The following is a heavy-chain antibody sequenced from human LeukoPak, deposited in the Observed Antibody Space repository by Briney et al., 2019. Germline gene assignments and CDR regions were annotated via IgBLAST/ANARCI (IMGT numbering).Heavy chain of an antibody. Sequence: SETLSLTCTVSGGSISSGSYYWSWIRQPAGKGLEWIGHIYTSGITNYNPSLKSRVTMSVDTSKNQFSLKLSSVTAADTAVYYCARGGYEARSYYFDYWGQGILVTVSS. J-gene: IGHJ4*02. D-gene: IGHD5-12*01. V-gene: IGHV4-61*09. CDR2: IYTSGIT. CDR3: ARGGYEARSYYFDY. CDR1: GGSISSGSYY.